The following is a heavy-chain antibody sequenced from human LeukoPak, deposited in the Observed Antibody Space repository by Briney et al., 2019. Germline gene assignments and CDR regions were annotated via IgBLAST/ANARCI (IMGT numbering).Heavy chain of an antibody. V-gene: IGHV4-39*07. Sequence: SETLSLTCTVSGGSISSSSYYWGWTRQPPGKGLEWIGSIYYSGSTYYNPSLKSRVTISVDTSKNQFSLKLSSVTAADTAVYYCASSLCSGGSCYSYYYYYGMDVWGQGTTVTVSS. J-gene: IGHJ6*02. CDR2: IYYSGST. CDR3: ASSLCSGGSCYSYYYYYGMDV. D-gene: IGHD2-15*01. CDR1: GGSISSSSYY.